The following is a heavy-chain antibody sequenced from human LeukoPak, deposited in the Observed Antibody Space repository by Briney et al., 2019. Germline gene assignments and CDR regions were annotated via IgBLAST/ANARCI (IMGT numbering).Heavy chain of an antibody. V-gene: IGHV4-39*07. CDR1: GGSISSSSYY. CDR2: IYYSGST. Sequence: SETLSLTCTVSGGSISSSSYYWGWIRQPPGKGLEWIGSIYYSGSTYYNPSLKRRVTISVDTSKNQFSLKLSSVTAADTAVHYCARDKTGVYDFWSGYLIGAFDIWGQGTMVTVSS. CDR3: ARDKTGVYDFWSGYLIGAFDI. D-gene: IGHD3-3*01. J-gene: IGHJ3*02.